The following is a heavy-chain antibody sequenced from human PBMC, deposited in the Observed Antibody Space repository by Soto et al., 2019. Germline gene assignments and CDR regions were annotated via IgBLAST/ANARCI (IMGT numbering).Heavy chain of an antibody. CDR1: GFTFSGCT. J-gene: IGHJ4*02. V-gene: IGHV3-30-3*01. CDR2: ISFDGSDK. Sequence: PGGSLRLSCAASGFTFSGCTMHWVRQAPGKGLEWVAFISFDGSDKYYADSVKGRFTISRDNSKNTLYLQMNSLRTEDTAVYYCAKDRASAGTSSLFDFWGQGTLVTVSS. D-gene: IGHD6-13*01. CDR3: AKDRASAGTSSLFDF.